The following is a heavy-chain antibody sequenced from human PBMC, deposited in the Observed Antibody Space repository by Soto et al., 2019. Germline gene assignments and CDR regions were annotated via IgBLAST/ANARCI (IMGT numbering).Heavy chain of an antibody. CDR3: AAPTYYYDSSGYYSSAAYWYFDL. CDR1: GFTFSNAW. V-gene: IGHV3-15*07. J-gene: IGHJ2*01. CDR2: IKSKTDGGTT. D-gene: IGHD3-22*01. Sequence: GGSLRLSCAASGFTFSNAWMNWVRQAPGKGLEWVGRIKSKTDGGTTDYAAPVKGRFTISRDDSKNTLYLQMNSLKTEDTAVYYCAAPTYYYDSSGYYSSAAYWYFDLWGSGTLVTVSS.